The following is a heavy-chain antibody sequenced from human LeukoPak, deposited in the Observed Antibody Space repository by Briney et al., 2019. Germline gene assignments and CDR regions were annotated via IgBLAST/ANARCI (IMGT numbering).Heavy chain of an antibody. CDR3: ARDSRGDSSGYMGSYYYYGMDV. CDR1: GFTFSSYE. D-gene: IGHD3-22*01. V-gene: IGHV3-48*03. Sequence: GGSLRLSCAASGFTFSSYEMNWVRQAPGKWLEWVPYISSSGSTIYYADSVKGRFTISRDNAKNSLYLQMNSLRAEDTAVYYCARDSRGDSSGYMGSYYYYGMDVWGQGTTVTVSS. CDR2: ISSSGSTI. J-gene: IGHJ6*02.